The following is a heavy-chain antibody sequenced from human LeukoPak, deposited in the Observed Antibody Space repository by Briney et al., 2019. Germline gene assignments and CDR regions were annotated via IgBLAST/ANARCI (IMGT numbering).Heavy chain of an antibody. D-gene: IGHD6-6*01. V-gene: IGHV4-34*01. CDR2: INHSGST. CDR1: GGSFSGYY. Sequence: SETLSLTCAVYGGSFSGYYWSWIRQPPGKGLEWIGEINHSGSTNYNPSLKSRVTISVDTSKNQFSLKLSSVTAADTAVYYCARVTAARRAIDYWGQGTLVTVSS. CDR3: ARVTAARRAIDY. J-gene: IGHJ4*02.